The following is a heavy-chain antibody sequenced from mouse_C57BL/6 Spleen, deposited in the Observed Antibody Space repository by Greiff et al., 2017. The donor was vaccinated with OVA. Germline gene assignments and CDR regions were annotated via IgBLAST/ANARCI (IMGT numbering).Heavy chain of an antibody. CDR3: ALFITTVVEGYAMDY. D-gene: IGHD1-1*01. CDR1: GFNIKNTY. CDR2: IDPANGNT. Sequence: EVQLQQSVAELVRPGASVKLSCTASGFNIKNTYMHWVKQRPEQGLEWIGRIDPANGNTKYAPKFQGKATITADTSSNTAYLQLSSLTSEETAIYYCALFITTVVEGYAMDYWGQGTSVTVSS. J-gene: IGHJ4*01. V-gene: IGHV14-3*01.